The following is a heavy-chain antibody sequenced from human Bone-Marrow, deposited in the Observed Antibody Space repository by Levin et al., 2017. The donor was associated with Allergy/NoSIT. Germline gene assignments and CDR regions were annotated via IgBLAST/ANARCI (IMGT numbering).Heavy chain of an antibody. V-gene: IGHV1-46*01. Sequence: GESLKISCKASGYGFTSYFIYWMRQAPGQGLEWMGTINPSGGGATYAQTFQGRVTISRDTSTSTVYMELNSLTSDDTAVYYCARDRERSGDYQFGFWGQGTLVTVSS. CDR2: INPSGGGA. J-gene: IGHJ4*02. CDR3: ARDRERSGDYQFGF. D-gene: IGHD3-16*01. CDR1: GYGFTSYF.